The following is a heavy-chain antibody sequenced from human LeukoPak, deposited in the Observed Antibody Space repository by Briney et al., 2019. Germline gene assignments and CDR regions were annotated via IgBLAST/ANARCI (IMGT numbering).Heavy chain of an antibody. V-gene: IGHV3-23*01. CDR1: GFTFNTYG. J-gene: IGHJ4*02. D-gene: IGHD3-10*01. CDR3: ARGGVDYYGSGTYYLMYYSDY. CDR2: ISGSGGAT. Sequence: GGTLRLSCAASGFTFNTYGMSWVRQAPGKGLEWVSGISGSGGATYYADSVKGRFTISRDDPHNTLYLQMNSLRAEDTAVYFCARGGVDYYGSGTYYLMYYSDYWGQGALVTVSS.